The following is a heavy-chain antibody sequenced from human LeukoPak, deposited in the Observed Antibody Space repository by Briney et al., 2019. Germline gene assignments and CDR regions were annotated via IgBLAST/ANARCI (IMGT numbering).Heavy chain of an antibody. CDR3: ARSKDIVVVITRRGGAFDI. V-gene: IGHV3-30*02. CDR2: IRYDGSNK. J-gene: IGHJ3*02. D-gene: IGHD3-22*01. Sequence: PGGSLRLSCAASGFTFSSYGMHWVRQAPGKGLEWVAFIRYDGSNKYYADSVKGRFTISRDNSKNTLYLQMNSLRAEDTAVYYCARSKDIVVVITRRGGAFDIWGQGTMVTVSS. CDR1: GFTFSSYG.